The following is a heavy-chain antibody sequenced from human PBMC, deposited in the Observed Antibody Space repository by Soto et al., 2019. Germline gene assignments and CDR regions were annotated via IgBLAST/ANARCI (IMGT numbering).Heavy chain of an antibody. V-gene: IGHV3-48*02. CDR3: AREGGSLNWFDP. CDR2: ISSSSSTI. CDR1: RVTFSSYS. Sequence: PGGSLRLSCAASRVTFSSYSMNWVLQAPGKGLEWVSYISSSSSTIYYADSVKGRFTISRDNAKNSLYLQMNSLRDEDTAVYYCAREGGSLNWFDPWGQGTLVTVSS. J-gene: IGHJ5*02. D-gene: IGHD1-26*01.